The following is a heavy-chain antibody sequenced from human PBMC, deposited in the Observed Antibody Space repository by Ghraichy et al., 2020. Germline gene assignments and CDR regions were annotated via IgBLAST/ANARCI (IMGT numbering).Heavy chain of an antibody. J-gene: IGHJ4*02. CDR1: GFTFSSYA. CDR2: ISGSGGNT. V-gene: IGHV3-23*01. Sequence: LSLTCAASGFTFSSYAMSWVRQAPGKGLEWVSVISGSGGNTHYADSVKGRFTMSRDNSKNTLYLQMNSLRAEDTAVYYCAKDVFDRISNVRGVIRLEYWGQGTLVTVSS. D-gene: IGHD3-10*01. CDR3: AKDVFDRISNVRGVIRLEY.